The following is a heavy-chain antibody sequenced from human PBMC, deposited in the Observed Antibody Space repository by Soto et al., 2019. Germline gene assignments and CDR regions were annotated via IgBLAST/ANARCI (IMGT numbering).Heavy chain of an antibody. Sequence: XESLSLSCAASSFTFSSESMSGVGQAPGKGLEWVSGISGSVGSTYYADSVKGRFTISRDNSKNTLYLQMNSLRAEDTAVYYCPKDVAVTTTFFDSWGQGALVTSPQ. CDR1: SFTFSSES. D-gene: IGHD4-4*01. CDR3: PKDVAVTTTFFDS. CDR2: ISGSVGST. V-gene: IGHV3-23*01. J-gene: IGHJ4*02.